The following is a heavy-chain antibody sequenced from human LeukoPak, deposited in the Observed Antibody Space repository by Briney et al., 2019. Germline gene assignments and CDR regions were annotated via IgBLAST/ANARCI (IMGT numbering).Heavy chain of an antibody. CDR1: GGSFSGYY. CDR2: INHSGST. CDR3: ARKARGIAAAFDY. J-gene: IGHJ4*02. Sequence: SETLSLTCADFGGSFSGYYWSWIRQPPGKGLEWIGEINHSGSTNYNPSLKSRVTISVDTSKNQFSLKLSSVTAADTAVYYCARKARGIAAAFDYWGQGTLVTVSS. V-gene: IGHV4-34*01. D-gene: IGHD6-13*01.